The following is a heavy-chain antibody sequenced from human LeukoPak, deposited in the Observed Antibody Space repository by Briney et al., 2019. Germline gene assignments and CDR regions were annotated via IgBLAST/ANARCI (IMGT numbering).Heavy chain of an antibody. CDR1: GYSFTNYW. Sequence: PGESLTISFQGSGYSFTNYWIGWVRHVPGKGLEYMGIIYPGDSDTTYSPSFQGQVTISADKSISTVYLQWSSLKASDTAMYYCARQSRDGSKTRGYYFDYWGPGTQVTVSS. D-gene: IGHD3-10*01. CDR2: IYPGDSDT. J-gene: IGHJ4*02. V-gene: IGHV5-51*01. CDR3: ARQSRDGSKTRGYYFDY.